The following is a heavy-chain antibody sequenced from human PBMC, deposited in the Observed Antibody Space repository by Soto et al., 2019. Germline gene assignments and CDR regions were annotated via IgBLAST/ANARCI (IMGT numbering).Heavy chain of an antibody. D-gene: IGHD3-22*01. CDR3: ARAIVLITHFDY. Sequence: PGGSLRLSCAASGFTFSSYPFHWVRQAPGKGLEWVALISYDGSKKYYADSVMGRFTISRDNSENTVYLQMNSLRPDDTAVYYCARAIVLITHFDYWGLGTLVTVSS. J-gene: IGHJ4*02. CDR2: ISYDGSKK. V-gene: IGHV3-30-3*01. CDR1: GFTFSSYP.